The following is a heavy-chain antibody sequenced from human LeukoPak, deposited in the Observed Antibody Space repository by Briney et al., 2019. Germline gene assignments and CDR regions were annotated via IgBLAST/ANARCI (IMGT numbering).Heavy chain of an antibody. Sequence: ASVTVSCKASGYTFTGYYMHWVRQAPGQGLEWMGWINPNSGGTNYAQKFQGRVTMTRDTSTSTVYMELSSLRSEDTAVYYCARATIVPAAPFDYWGQGTLVTVSS. CDR1: GYTFTGYY. CDR3: ARATIVPAAPFDY. CDR2: INPNSGGT. D-gene: IGHD2-2*01. V-gene: IGHV1-2*02. J-gene: IGHJ4*02.